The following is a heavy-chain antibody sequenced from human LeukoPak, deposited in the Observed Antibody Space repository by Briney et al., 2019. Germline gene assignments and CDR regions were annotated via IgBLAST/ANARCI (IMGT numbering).Heavy chain of an antibody. Sequence: PGGSLRLSCTVSGFTFSDYSMTWVRQAPGKGLEWVSSISSSSSYIYYADSVKGRFTISRDNAKNSLYLQMNSLRAEDTAVYYCAGYGAVEEAFDIWGQGTMVTVSS. D-gene: IGHD1-26*01. J-gene: IGHJ3*02. CDR2: ISSSSSYI. CDR1: GFTFSDYS. V-gene: IGHV3-21*01. CDR3: AGYGAVEEAFDI.